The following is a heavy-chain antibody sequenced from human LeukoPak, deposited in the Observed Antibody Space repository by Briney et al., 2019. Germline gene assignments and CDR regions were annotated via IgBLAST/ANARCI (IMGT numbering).Heavy chain of an antibody. J-gene: IGHJ3*02. CDR3: ARGDNLASAFDI. V-gene: IGHV4-39*01. CDR1: GGSISSSSYY. D-gene: IGHD5-24*01. CDR2: IYYSGST. Sequence: SETLSLTCTVSGGSISSSSYYWGWIRQPPGKGLEWIGSIYYSGSTYYNPSLKSRVTISVDTSKNQFSLKLSSVTAADTAVYYCARGDNLASAFDIWGQGTMVTVSS.